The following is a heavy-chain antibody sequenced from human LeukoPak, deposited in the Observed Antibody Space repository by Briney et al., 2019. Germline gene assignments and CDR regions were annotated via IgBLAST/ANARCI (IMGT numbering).Heavy chain of an antibody. CDR2: IIPIFGTA. CDR3: ARDPPYYYDSSGYPQTGSIDY. J-gene: IGHJ4*02. Sequence: GASVKVSRKASGGTFSSYAISWVRQAPGQGLEWMGRIIPIFGTANYAQKFQGRVTITTDESTSTAYMELSSLRSEDTAVYYCARDPPYYYDSSGYPQTGSIDYWGQGTLVTVSS. CDR1: GGTFSSYA. V-gene: IGHV1-69*05. D-gene: IGHD3-22*01.